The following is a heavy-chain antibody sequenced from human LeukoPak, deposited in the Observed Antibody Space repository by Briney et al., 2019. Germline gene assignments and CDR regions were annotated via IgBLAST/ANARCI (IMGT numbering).Heavy chain of an antibody. V-gene: IGHV3-21*01. J-gene: IGHJ5*02. CDR1: GFTFSSYS. D-gene: IGHD5-12*01. CDR3: ARDRPIVATKRDWFDP. CDR2: ISSSSSYI. Sequence: GGSLRLSCAASGFTFSSYSMNWVRQAPGKVLEWVSSISSSSSYIYYADSVKGRFTISRDNAKNSLYLQMNSLRAEDTAVYYCARDRPIVATKRDWFDPWGQGTLVTVSS.